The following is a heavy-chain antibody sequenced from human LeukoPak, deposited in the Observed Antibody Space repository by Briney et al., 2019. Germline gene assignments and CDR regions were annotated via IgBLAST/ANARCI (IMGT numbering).Heavy chain of an antibody. CDR2: ISAYNGDT. Sequence: ASVKVSCKASGYTFTSFTITWVRQAPGQGLEWMGWISAYNGDTNYAQKLQGRVTMTTDTSTSTAYMELRSLRSDDTAVYYCARDSNLHYFGSGSQYYFDYWGQGTLVTVSS. V-gene: IGHV1-18*01. D-gene: IGHD3-10*01. J-gene: IGHJ4*02. CDR1: GYTFTSFT. CDR3: ARDSNLHYFGSGSQYYFDY.